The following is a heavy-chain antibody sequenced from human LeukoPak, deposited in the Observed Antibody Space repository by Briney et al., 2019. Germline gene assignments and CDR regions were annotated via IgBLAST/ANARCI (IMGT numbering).Heavy chain of an antibody. Sequence: GGSLRLSCAASGFTFSSYIMNWVRQAPGKGLEWVSYISSSSNYIYYADSVKGRFTISRDNAKNSLYLQMNSLRAEDTAVYYCARDRGLDVWGQGTTVTVSS. CDR2: ISSSSNYI. CDR3: ARDRGLDV. D-gene: IGHD3-10*01. V-gene: IGHV3-21*01. J-gene: IGHJ6*02. CDR1: GFTFSSYI.